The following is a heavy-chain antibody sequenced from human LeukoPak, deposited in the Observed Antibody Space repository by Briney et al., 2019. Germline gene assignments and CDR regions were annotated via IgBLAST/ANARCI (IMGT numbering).Heavy chain of an antibody. CDR2: INPTGGT. CDR1: GYTFTGHY. D-gene: IGHD6-13*01. CDR3: ARERGDSSSWYSMDWYGVYSYYFDY. J-gene: IGHJ4*02. V-gene: IGHV1-2*02. Sequence: ASVKVSCKASGYTFTGHYMNWVRLAPGQGLEWMGWINPTGGTTYAQKLQDRVTMTRDTSINTAYMELSRLRSDDTAVYYCARERGDSSSWYSMDWYGVYSYYFDYWGQGTLVTVSS.